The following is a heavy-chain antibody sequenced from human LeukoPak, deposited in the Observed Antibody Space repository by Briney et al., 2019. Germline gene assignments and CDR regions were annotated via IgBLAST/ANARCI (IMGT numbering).Heavy chain of an antibody. Sequence: ASVKVSCKASGYTFTSYYMHWVRQAPGQGLEWMGIVNPSSGSTSNAQKFQGRVTMTRDTSTSAVYMELSSLRSEDTAVYYCARDGEYYDSRGSYFDSWGQGTLVTVSS. V-gene: IGHV1-46*01. D-gene: IGHD3-22*01. CDR1: GYTFTSYY. CDR3: ARDGEYYDSRGSYFDS. CDR2: VNPSSGST. J-gene: IGHJ4*02.